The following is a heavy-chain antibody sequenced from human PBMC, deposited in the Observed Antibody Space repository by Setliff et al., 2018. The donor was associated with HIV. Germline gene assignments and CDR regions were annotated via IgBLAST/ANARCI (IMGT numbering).Heavy chain of an antibody. CDR2: ILDGRVT. V-gene: IGHV4-39*01. CDR1: GGSVTSGHYY. CDR3: ARPHSGRGGGAYFDP. D-gene: IGHD6-19*01. Sequence: PSETLSLTCTVSGGSVTSGHYYWGWIRQAPGKGLEWIGNILDGRVTFFNPSLRGRVTISVDASKNQFSLKLRSVTAADRAVYPCARPHSGRGGGAYFDPWGQGILVTVSS. J-gene: IGHJ5*02.